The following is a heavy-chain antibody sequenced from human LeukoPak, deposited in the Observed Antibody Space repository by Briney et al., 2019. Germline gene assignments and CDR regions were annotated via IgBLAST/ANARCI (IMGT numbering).Heavy chain of an antibody. CDR2: IDSSGGYM. CDR3: ARGPPMYGSGSYYNVIDY. CDR1: GFTFNTYS. J-gene: IGHJ4*02. V-gene: IGHV3-21*01. Sequence: GGSLRLSCEASGFTFNTYSMNWARQAPGRGLEWVSSIDSSGGYMFYADSVKGRFTISRDNAKNSLYLQVNSLRAEDTAVYYCARGPPMYGSGSYYNVIDYWGQGTLVTVSS. D-gene: IGHD3-10*01.